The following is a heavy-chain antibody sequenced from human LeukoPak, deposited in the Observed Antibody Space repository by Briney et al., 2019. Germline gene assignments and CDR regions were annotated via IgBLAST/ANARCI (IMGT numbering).Heavy chain of an antibody. V-gene: IGHV4-38-2*01. CDR1: GGSCSGFY. J-gene: IGHJ4*02. Sequence: PSQTLSITCDVYGGSCSGFYWGCMRQPPAKFLLWIGSFYQSETAHYNPSLKSRVPISVDPSKNQFSLKLRSVMAADTAVYYCARAYCVGDCTVLHIYFDNWGQGTLVTVSS. CDR2: FYQSETA. CDR3: ARAYCVGDCTVLHIYFDN. D-gene: IGHD2-21*02.